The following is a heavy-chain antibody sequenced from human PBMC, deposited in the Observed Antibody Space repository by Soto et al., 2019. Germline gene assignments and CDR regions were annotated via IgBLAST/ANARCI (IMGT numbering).Heavy chain of an antibody. CDR2: INHSGST. V-gene: IGHV4-34*01. D-gene: IGHD6-13*01. J-gene: IGHJ4*02. Sequence: SETLSLTCAVYGGSFSGYHWSWIRQPPGKGLEWIGEINHSGSTNYNPSLKSRVTISVDTSKNQFSLKLSSVTAADTAVYYCAIQRGAAATGFDYWGQGTLVTVSS. CDR3: AIQRGAAATGFDY. CDR1: GGSFSGYH.